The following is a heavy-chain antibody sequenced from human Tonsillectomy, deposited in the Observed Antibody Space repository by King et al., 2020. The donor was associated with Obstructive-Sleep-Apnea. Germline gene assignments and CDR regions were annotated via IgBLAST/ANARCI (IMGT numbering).Heavy chain of an antibody. CDR1: GGSIDSSSYY. CDR3: ARGLWFGERGRGAFDY. CDR2: IYFSGST. D-gene: IGHD3-10*01. J-gene: IGHJ4*02. V-gene: IGHV4-39*07. Sequence: QLQESGPGLVKPSETLSLTCTVSGGSIDSSSYYWGWIRQPPGKGLEWIGTIYFSGSTYYNPSLKSRLTISTDTSKNRFSLNLSSVTAADSAVYYCARGLWFGERGRGAFDYGGQGTLFIVS.